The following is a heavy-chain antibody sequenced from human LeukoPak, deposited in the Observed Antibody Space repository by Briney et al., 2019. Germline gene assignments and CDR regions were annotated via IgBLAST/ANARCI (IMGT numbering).Heavy chain of an antibody. CDR3: ARRTLYSGYDMYYYYYGMDV. D-gene: IGHD5-12*01. Sequence: SETLSLTCTVSGGSISSYYWSWIRQPPGKGLEWIGYIYYSGSTNYNPSLKSRVTISVDTSKNQFSLKLSSATAADTAVYYCARRTLYSGYDMYYYYYGMDVWGQGTTVTVSS. V-gene: IGHV4-59*08. CDR2: IYYSGST. J-gene: IGHJ6*02. CDR1: GGSISSYY.